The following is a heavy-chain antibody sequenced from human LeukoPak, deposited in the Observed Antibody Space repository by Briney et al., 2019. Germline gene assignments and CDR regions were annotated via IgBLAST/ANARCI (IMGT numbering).Heavy chain of an antibody. Sequence: GGSLRLSCAASGFTFSDYSMNWVRQAPGKGLEWVSSISSSSSYIYYADSVKGRFTISRDNAKNSLYLQMNSLRAEDTAVYYCARDDYDFWSGYDYWGQGTLVTVSS. CDR3: ARDDYDFWSGYDY. D-gene: IGHD3-3*01. V-gene: IGHV3-21*01. J-gene: IGHJ4*02. CDR2: ISSSSSYI. CDR1: GFTFSDYS.